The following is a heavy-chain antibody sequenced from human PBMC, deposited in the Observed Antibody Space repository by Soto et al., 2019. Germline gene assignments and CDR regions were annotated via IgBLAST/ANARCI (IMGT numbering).Heavy chain of an antibody. CDR3: ARESPSNTLDY. CDR2: IYHSGST. J-gene: IGHJ4*02. Sequence: SATLSLTCAVFGYSISSRGYSWSWIRQPPGKGLEWIGYIYHSGSTYYNPSLKSRVTISVDRSKNQFSLKLSSVTAADTAVYYCARESPSNTLDYWGQGTLVTVS. V-gene: IGHV4-30-2*01. D-gene: IGHD2-2*02. CDR1: GYSISSRGYS.